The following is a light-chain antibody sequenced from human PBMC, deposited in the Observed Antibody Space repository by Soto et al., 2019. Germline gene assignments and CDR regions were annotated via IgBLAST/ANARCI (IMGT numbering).Light chain of an antibody. V-gene: IGLV3-1*01. CDR1: KLGDKY. CDR2: LDV. CDR3: QAWASSTNWV. Sequence: ELTQPPSVSVSPGQTASITCSGDKLGDKYACWYQQKPGQSPVLVIYLDVKRPSGIPERFSGSNSGNTATLTISGTQAMDEADYYCQAWASSTNWVFGGGTKLTVL. J-gene: IGLJ3*02.